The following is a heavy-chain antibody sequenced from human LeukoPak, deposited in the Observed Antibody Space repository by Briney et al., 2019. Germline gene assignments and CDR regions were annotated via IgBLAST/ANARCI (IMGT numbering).Heavy chain of an antibody. CDR2: IIPIFGTA. Sequence: SVKVSCKDSGGTFSSYAISWVRQAPGQGLEWMGGIIPIFGTANYAQKFQGRVTITADESTSTAYVELSSLRSEDTAVYYCARDLGVGAVDWFDPWGQGTLVTVSS. CDR3: ARDLGVGAVDWFDP. CDR1: GGTFSSYA. J-gene: IGHJ5*02. D-gene: IGHD6-19*01. V-gene: IGHV1-69*01.